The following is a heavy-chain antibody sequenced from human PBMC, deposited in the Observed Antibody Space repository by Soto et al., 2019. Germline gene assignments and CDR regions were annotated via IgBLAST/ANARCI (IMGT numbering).Heavy chain of an antibody. D-gene: IGHD3-3*01. V-gene: IGHV1-18*01. CDR2: ISAYNGNT. CDR1: GYIFTDYG. CDR3: ARVGIAVGYYDFLSGETKAFDY. Sequence: QVQLVQSGAEVKKPGASVKVSCQTSGYIFTDYGISWVRQAPGQGLEWMGWISAYNGNTHYVQKFQGRVTMTTDTSTSTAYMELRNLRSDDTAIYYCARVGIAVGYYDFLSGETKAFDYWGQGTLVTVSS. J-gene: IGHJ4*02.